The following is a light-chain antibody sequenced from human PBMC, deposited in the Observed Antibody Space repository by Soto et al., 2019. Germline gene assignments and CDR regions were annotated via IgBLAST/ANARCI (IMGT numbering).Light chain of an antibody. CDR1: SSDVGGYNY. Sequence: QSALTQPASVSGSPGQSITISCTGTSSDVGGYNYVSWYQQHPGKAPKLIIYEVSYRPSGISYRVSGSKSGNTASLTISGLRAEDEADYYCTSYTSSSTLLVGGGTKLTVL. CDR3: TSYTSSSTLL. V-gene: IGLV2-14*01. CDR2: EVS. J-gene: IGLJ2*01.